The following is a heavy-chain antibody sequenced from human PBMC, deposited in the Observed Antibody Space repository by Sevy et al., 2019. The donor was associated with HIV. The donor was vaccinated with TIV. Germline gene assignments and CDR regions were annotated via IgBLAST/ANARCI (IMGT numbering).Heavy chain of an antibody. CDR1: GYTFTNYA. CDR2: INTNTGNP. D-gene: IGHD5-12*01. CDR3: ARGYIGNDSGDAFDI. J-gene: IGHJ3*02. Sequence: ASVKVSCKASGYTFTNYAMNWVRQAPGQGLEWMGWINTNTGNPTYAQGFTGRFVFSLDTSVSTAYLQISSLKAEDTAVYYCARGYIGNDSGDAFDIWGHGTMVTVSS. V-gene: IGHV7-4-1*02.